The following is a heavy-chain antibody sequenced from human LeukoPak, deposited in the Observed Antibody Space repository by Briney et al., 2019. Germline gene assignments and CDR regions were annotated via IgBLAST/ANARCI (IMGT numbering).Heavy chain of an antibody. V-gene: IGHV5-51*01. Sequence: GESLEISFKGSGSAFSSYWIGWVRQMPGKGLVWIGIIYPGDSDTRYSPSLQGQVTISLGTSPATSYLPWNSPKPSGPALFFSASQNDFRLANWGQGTLVTVSS. CDR2: IYPGDSDT. CDR1: GSAFSSYW. J-gene: IGHJ4*02. CDR3: ASQNDFRLAN. D-gene: IGHD3-3*01.